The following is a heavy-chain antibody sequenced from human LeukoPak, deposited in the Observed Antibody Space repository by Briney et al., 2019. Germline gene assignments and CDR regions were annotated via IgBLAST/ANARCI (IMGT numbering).Heavy chain of an antibody. CDR2: IKQDGSEK. V-gene: IGHV3-7*01. Sequence: GGSLRLSCAASGFTFSSYWMSWVRQAPGKGLERVANIKQDGSEKYYVDSVKGRFTISRDNAKNSLYLQMNSLRAEDTAVYYCAREGVSYDSSGYYERPFDYWGQGTLVTVSS. CDR3: AREGVSYDSSGYYERPFDY. CDR1: GFTFSSYW. D-gene: IGHD3-22*01. J-gene: IGHJ4*02.